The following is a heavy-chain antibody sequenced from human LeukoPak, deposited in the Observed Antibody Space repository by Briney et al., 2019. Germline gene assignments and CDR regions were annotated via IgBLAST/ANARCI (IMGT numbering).Heavy chain of an antibody. CDR2: IYTSGST. V-gene: IGHV4-4*07. CDR1: GGFISSYY. CDR3: ARDPGSGWYNQIDY. D-gene: IGHD6-19*01. J-gene: IGHJ4*02. Sequence: SETLSLTCTVSGGFISSYYWSWIWQPAGKGLEWIGRIYTSGSTNYNPSLKSRVTMSVDTSKNQFSLKLSSVTAADTAVYYCARDPGSGWYNQIDYWGQGTLVTVSS.